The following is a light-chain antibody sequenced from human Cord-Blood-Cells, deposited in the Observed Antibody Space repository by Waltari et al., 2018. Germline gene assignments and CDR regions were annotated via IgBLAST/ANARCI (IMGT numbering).Light chain of an antibody. CDR2: DAS. V-gene: IGKV1-5*01. CDR3: QQYNSYSWT. CDR1: QSISSW. Sequence: DIQMTQSPSTLSASVGDRVTITCRASQSISSWLAWYQQKPGKAPKLLIYDASSLESGVPSRCSSSGSGTEFTLTISSLQPDDFATYYCQQYNSYSWTFGQGTKVEIK. J-gene: IGKJ1*01.